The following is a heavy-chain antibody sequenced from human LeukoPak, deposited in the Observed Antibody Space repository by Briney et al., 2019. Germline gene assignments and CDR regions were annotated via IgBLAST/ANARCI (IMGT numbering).Heavy chain of an antibody. CDR1: GFTFTTYA. V-gene: IGHV3-23*01. J-gene: IGHJ4*02. D-gene: IGHD1-1*01. CDR3: GRLSGTSGTTSRVLHY. CDR2: ISGSGDAT. Sequence: GGSLRLSCAASGFTFTTYAMIWVRRGPGQGLEWVSAISGSGDATYYADFVKGRFTISRDNSENMVFLQMNSLRAEDTAVYYCGRLSGTSGTTSRVLHYWGQGVLVTVSS.